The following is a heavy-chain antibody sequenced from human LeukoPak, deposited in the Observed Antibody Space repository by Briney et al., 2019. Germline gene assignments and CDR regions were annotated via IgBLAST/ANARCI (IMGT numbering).Heavy chain of an antibody. CDR2: ISSSSNYI. D-gene: IGHD1-1*01. V-gene: IGHV3-21*01. Sequence: GGSLRLSCAASGFTLSSYSMNWVRQAPGKGLEWVSSISSSSNYIYYADSVKGRFTISRDNAKNSLYLQMNSLRAEDTAVYYCAKETGTTDPFFDYWGQGTLVTVSS. J-gene: IGHJ4*02. CDR1: GFTLSSYS. CDR3: AKETGTTDPFFDY.